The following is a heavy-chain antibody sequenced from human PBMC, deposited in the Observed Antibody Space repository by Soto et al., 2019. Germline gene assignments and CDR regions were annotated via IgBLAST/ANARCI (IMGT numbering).Heavy chain of an antibody. CDR3: ARDRASNYGMDV. V-gene: IGHV3-30-3*01. D-gene: IGHD4-4*01. CDR1: GFTFSSYA. CDR2: ISYDGSNK. J-gene: IGHJ6*02. Sequence: PGGSLRLSCAASGFTFSSYAMHWVRQAPGKGLEWVAVISYDGSNKYYADSVKGRFTISRDNSKNTLYLQMNSLRAEDTAVYYCARDRASNYGMDVWGQGTTVTVSS.